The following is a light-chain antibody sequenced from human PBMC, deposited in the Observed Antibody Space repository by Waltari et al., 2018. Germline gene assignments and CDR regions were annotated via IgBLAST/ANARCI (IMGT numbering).Light chain of an antibody. Sequence: QSALTQPRSVSGSPGQPVTISSTGISSDVGGYNYVPWYQQHPSKAPTLIIYEVSKRPSGVPDRFSGSKSGNTASLTISGLQAEDETDYYCCSYAGSYTDVVFGGGTKLTVL. V-gene: IGLV2-11*01. CDR1: SSDVGGYNY. CDR2: EVS. J-gene: IGLJ2*01. CDR3: CSYAGSYTDVV.